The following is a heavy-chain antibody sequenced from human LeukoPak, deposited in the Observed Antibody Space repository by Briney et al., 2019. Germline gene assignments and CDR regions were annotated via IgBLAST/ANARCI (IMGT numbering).Heavy chain of an antibody. Sequence: GGSLRLSCAASGFTFSSYSMNWVRQAPGKGLEWVSSISSSSSYIYYADSVKGRFTISRDNAKNSLYLQMNSLRAEDTAVYYCARDPRYSGSSGAHDYWGQGTLVTVSS. J-gene: IGHJ4*02. CDR3: ARDPRYSGSSGAHDY. CDR2: ISSSSSYI. V-gene: IGHV3-21*01. D-gene: IGHD1-26*01. CDR1: GFTFSSYS.